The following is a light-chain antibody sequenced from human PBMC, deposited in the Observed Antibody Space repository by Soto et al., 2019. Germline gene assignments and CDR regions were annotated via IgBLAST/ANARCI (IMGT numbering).Light chain of an antibody. Sequence: QSALTQPASVSGSPGQSITISCTGTSSDIGGYNYVSWYQQHPGKAPKLMIYDVSNRPSGVSNRFSGSKSGNTASLTISGLQAEDEADYYCSSQAVSSTPVFGGGTKVTVL. J-gene: IGLJ2*01. CDR1: SSDIGGYNY. CDR2: DVS. CDR3: SSQAVSSTPV. V-gene: IGLV2-14*01.